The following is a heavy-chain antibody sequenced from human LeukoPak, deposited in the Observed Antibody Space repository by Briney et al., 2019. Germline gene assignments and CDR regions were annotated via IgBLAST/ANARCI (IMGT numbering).Heavy chain of an antibody. CDR2: IYYSGST. Sequence: SETLSLTCNVSGGSINTYYWSWVRQPPPRGLEWIGYIYYSGSTNYNPSLKSRVTISLDTSKKQFSLKLSSVTAADTAVYYCAREQRVTLIYFDNWGQGSLVTVSS. J-gene: IGHJ4*02. V-gene: IGHV4-59*01. CDR1: GGSINTYY. CDR3: AREQRVTLIYFDN. D-gene: IGHD3-22*01.